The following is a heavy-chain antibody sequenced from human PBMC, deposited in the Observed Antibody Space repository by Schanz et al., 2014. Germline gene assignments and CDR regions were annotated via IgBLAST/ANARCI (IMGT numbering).Heavy chain of an antibody. J-gene: IGHJ3*01. CDR1: GGSISSSGYY. CDR3: ARDGGRDGYNLAFDV. D-gene: IGHD5-12*01. V-gene: IGHV4-39*07. CDR2: IYYSGST. Sequence: QLQLQESGPGLVKPSETLSLTCTVSGGSISSSGYYWGWIRQPPGNGLEWIGSIYYSGSTYYNPSIKSRAPNSVDPSKNQFPLKLSSVTAADTAVYFCARDGGRDGYNLAFDVWGQGTLVTVSS.